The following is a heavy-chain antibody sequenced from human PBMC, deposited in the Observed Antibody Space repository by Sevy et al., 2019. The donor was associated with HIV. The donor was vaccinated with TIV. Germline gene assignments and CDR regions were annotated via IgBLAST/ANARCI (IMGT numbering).Heavy chain of an antibody. CDR1: GFSFSSYG. Sequence: GGSLRLSCAASGFSFSSYGMYWVRQAPGKGLEWVARIGYDGSDKYYGHSVKGRVTISRDNSKKTLYLQMNSLRAEDTAVYYCAKNGDSPYYKYAMDIWGQGTTVTVSS. CDR2: IGYDGSDK. V-gene: IGHV3-30*02. CDR3: AKNGDSPYYKYAMDI. D-gene: IGHD4-17*01. J-gene: IGHJ6*02.